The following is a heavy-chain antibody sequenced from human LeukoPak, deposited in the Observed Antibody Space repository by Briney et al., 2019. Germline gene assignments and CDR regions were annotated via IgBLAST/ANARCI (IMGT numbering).Heavy chain of an antibody. Sequence: SETLFLTCAFYGGSFSGYYWSWIRQPPGKVQEWIGEINHSGSTNYNPSLKSRVTISVDTSKSQFYLKLSSVTAADTAVYYCARRGYCSNTSGSQTYDSTGYWSEGFDYWGQGTLVTVSS. CDR2: INHSGST. J-gene: IGHJ4*02. CDR3: ARRGYCSNTSGSQTYDSTGYWSEGFDY. V-gene: IGHV4-34*01. D-gene: IGHD2-2*01. CDR1: GGSFSGYY.